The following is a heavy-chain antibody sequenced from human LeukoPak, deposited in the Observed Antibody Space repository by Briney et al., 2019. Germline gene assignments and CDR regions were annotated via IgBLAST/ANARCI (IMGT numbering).Heavy chain of an antibody. Sequence: ASVKVSCKASGYTFTSYYMHWVRQAPGQGLEWMGVINLSGGSTSYAQKFQGRVTMTRDTPPSTVYMELSSLRSEDTAVYYCARDLGIVVVVAATPGVDYWGQGTLVTVSS. CDR2: INLSGGST. V-gene: IGHV1-46*01. CDR3: ARDLGIVVVVAATPGVDY. D-gene: IGHD2-15*01. J-gene: IGHJ4*02. CDR1: GYTFTSYY.